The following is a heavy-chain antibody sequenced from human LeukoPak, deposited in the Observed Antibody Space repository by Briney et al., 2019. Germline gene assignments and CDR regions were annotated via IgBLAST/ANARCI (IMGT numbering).Heavy chain of an antibody. CDR3: ARDGAVAGYFDY. CDR1: GGTFSSYA. Sequence: SVKVSCKASGGTFSSYAISWVRQAPGQGLEWMGGIIPIFGTANYAQKFQGRVTITADEATSTAYMELSSLRSEDTAVYYCARDGAVAGYFDYWGQGTLVTVSS. CDR2: IIPIFGTA. J-gene: IGHJ4*02. V-gene: IGHV1-69*01. D-gene: IGHD6-19*01.